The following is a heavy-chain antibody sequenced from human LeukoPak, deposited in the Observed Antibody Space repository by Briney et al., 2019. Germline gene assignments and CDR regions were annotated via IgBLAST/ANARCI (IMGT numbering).Heavy chain of an antibody. D-gene: IGHD6-13*01. CDR2: ISYDGSNK. J-gene: IGHJ4*02. V-gene: IGHV3-30-3*01. CDR3: VREGGTAGDF. Sequence: GVYLRLSCAASGFTFSSYAIHWLPQAPGEGLEWVAAISYDGSNKYYADPVKGRFTIFRDNSKNTLYLQMNSLRGEDTAVYYCVREGGTAGDFWGQGTLVTVSS. CDR1: GFTFSSYA.